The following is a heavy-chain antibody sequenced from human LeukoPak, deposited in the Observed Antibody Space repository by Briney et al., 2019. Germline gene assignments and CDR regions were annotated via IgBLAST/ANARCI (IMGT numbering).Heavy chain of an antibody. J-gene: IGHJ5*02. D-gene: IGHD5-12*01. Sequence: SETLSLTCTVSGGSISSSSYYWGWIRQPPGKGLEWIGSIYYSGSTYYNPSLKSRVTISVDTSKNQFSLKLSSVTAADTAVYYCARRGGYDDYNWFDPWGQGTLVTVSS. CDR1: GGSISSSSYY. CDR3: ARRGGYDDYNWFDP. V-gene: IGHV4-39*01. CDR2: IYYSGST.